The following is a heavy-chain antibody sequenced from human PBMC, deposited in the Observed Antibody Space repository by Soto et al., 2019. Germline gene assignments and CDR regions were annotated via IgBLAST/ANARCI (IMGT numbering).Heavy chain of an antibody. CDR1: GGSVSSGSYY. CDR3: ARGGGVTATFDY. D-gene: IGHD5-18*01. Sequence: QVQLQESGPGLAKPSETVSLTCTVSGGSVSSGSYYWSWIRQPPGKGLEWIGYIYDSGSTNYNPSLKSRVTISVDTSKNQFSLKLSSVIAADTAVYYCARGGGVTATFDYWGQGTLVTVPS. V-gene: IGHV4-61*01. J-gene: IGHJ4*02. CDR2: IYDSGST.